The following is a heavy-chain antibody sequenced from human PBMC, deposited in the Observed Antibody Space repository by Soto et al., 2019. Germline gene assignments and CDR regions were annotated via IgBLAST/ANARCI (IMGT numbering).Heavy chain of an antibody. Sequence: QVQLVQSGAEVKKPGSSVKVSCKASGGTFSSYAISWVRQAPGQGLEWMGGIIPIFGTANYAQKFQGRVTITADKSTSTAYMELSSLRSEDTAVYYCARGWDCSSTSCYRGGGAYYYYYYGMDVWGQGTTVTVSS. J-gene: IGHJ6*02. CDR1: GGTFSSYA. CDR2: IIPIFGTA. CDR3: ARGWDCSSTSCYRGGGAYYYYYYGMDV. D-gene: IGHD2-2*02. V-gene: IGHV1-69*06.